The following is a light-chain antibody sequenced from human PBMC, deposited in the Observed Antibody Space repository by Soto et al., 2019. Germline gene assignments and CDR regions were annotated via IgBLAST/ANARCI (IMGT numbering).Light chain of an antibody. Sequence: EIVLTQSPCTLSLSLGERATLSCRASHIVSSSYLAWYQQKPGQAPRLLNDGSSSKATGIPDRFSGSGSGTDFTLTISSLEPEDFALFYCQHDDNSRLTFGGGTKVEIK. CDR3: QHDDNSRLT. CDR1: HIVSSSY. CDR2: GSS. J-gene: IGKJ4*01. V-gene: IGKV3-20*01.